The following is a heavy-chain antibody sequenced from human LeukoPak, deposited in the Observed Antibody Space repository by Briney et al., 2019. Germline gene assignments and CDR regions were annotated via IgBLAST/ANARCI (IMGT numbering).Heavy chain of an antibody. Sequence: GGSLRLSCAVSGFTVSSNYMSWVRQAPGKGLEWVSVIYSGGGTYYADSVKGRFTISRDNSKNTLYLQMNSLRVDDTAVYYCVKDHQTNTRIGSFDYWGKGALVLVSS. V-gene: IGHV3-66*01. D-gene: IGHD1-1*01. CDR3: VKDHQTNTRIGSFDY. J-gene: IGHJ4*02. CDR2: IYSGGGT. CDR1: GFTVSSNY.